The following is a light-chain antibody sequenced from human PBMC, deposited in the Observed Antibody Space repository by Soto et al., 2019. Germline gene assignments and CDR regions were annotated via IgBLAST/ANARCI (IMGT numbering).Light chain of an antibody. CDR3: QQSYSIPYT. V-gene: IGKV1-39*01. CDR2: VVS. J-gene: IGKJ2*01. Sequence: DIQLTQSPSSLSASVGDRVTITGRASQTISRNLNWYQQKPGEAPRLLMYVVSTLQGGVPSRFSGSESGTDYTLTISSVQPDDFATYYCQQSYSIPYTFGQGTKLEIK. CDR1: QTISRN.